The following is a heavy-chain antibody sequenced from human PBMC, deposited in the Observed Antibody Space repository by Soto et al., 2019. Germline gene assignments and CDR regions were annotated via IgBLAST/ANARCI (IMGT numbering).Heavy chain of an antibody. Sequence: SETLSLTCTVSGGSISSYYWSWIRQPPGKGLEWIGYIYYSGSTNYNPSLKSRVTISVDTSKNQFSLKLSSVTAADTAVYYCARQGRITIFGVVSGYMDVWGKGTTVTVSS. V-gene: IGHV4-59*08. CDR2: IYYSGST. CDR1: GGSISSYY. J-gene: IGHJ6*03. D-gene: IGHD3-3*01. CDR3: ARQGRITIFGVVSGYMDV.